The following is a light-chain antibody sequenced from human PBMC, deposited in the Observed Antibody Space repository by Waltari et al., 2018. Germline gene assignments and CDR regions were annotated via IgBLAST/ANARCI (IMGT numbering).Light chain of an antibody. CDR2: SAS. J-gene: IGKJ1*01. CDR3: HQYYITPWT. V-gene: IGKV4-1*01. Sequence: DIVMTQSPDSLAVSLGERATINCKSSQSVLYSSNNKNYLAWYQQKPGQPPKLLIYSASTRESGVPARFSGGGSGTDFTLTISSLQAEDVAVYYCHQYYITPWTFGQGTKVEIK. CDR1: QSVLYSSNNKNY.